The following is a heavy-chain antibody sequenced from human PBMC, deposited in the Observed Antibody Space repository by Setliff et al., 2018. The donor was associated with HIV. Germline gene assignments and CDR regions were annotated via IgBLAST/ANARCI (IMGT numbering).Heavy chain of an antibody. Sequence: PSETLSLTCTVSGGSMSSGSYFWSWIRQPAGKGLEWIGRIYTSGSTDYNPSLKSRLTISVDTPKNQFSLELNSVTAADTAVYYCARDLSSSAWSEGLYYFDSWGRGTLVTVSS. CDR1: GGSMSSGSYF. D-gene: IGHD6-19*01. CDR2: IYTSGST. CDR3: ARDLSSSAWSEGLYYFDS. J-gene: IGHJ4*02. V-gene: IGHV4-61*02.